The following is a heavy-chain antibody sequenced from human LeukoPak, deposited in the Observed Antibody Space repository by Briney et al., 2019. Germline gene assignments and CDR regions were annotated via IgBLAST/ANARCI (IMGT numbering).Heavy chain of an antibody. Sequence: GASVKVSCKSSGYTFTSYGISWVRQAPGQGLEWMGWISAYNGNTNYAQKLQGRVTMTTDTSTSTAYMELSSLRSEDTAVYYCARGDYYDSSGPFDYWGQGTLVTVSS. J-gene: IGHJ4*02. V-gene: IGHV1-18*01. CDR1: GYTFTSYG. D-gene: IGHD3-22*01. CDR3: ARGDYYDSSGPFDY. CDR2: ISAYNGNT.